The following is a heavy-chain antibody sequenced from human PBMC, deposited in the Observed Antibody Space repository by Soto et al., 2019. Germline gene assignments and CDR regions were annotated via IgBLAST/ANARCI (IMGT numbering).Heavy chain of an antibody. V-gene: IGHV4-34*01. J-gene: IGHJ6*02. CDR1: GGSFSGYY. D-gene: IGHD5-18*01. Sequence: PSENLSLTCAVYGGSFSGYYWSWIRQPPGKGLEWIGEINHSGSTNYNPSLKSRVTISVDTSKNQFSLKLSSVTAADTAVYYCARGRRGYSYGGYSYYVRMDVWCQGTTVT. CDR3: ARGRRGYSYGGYSYYVRMDV. CDR2: INHSGST.